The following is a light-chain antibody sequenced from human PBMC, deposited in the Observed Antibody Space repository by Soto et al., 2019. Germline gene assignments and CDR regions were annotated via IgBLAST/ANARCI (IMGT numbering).Light chain of an antibody. CDR1: SSDVGGYKF. J-gene: IGLJ2*01. CDR3: AAWDDSLKGVV. V-gene: IGLV2-14*01. Sequence: QSALTQPASVSASPGQSITISCTGTSSDVGGYKFVSWYQHHPGKAPKLMIYEVNNRPSGVSNRFSGSKSGNTASLTISGLQPEDEADYYCAAWDDSLKGVVFGGGTKLTVL. CDR2: EVN.